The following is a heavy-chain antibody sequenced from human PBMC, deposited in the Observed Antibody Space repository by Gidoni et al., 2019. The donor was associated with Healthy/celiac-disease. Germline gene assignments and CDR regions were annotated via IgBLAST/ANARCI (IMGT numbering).Heavy chain of an antibody. CDR3: ARVADYYGSGGAVDY. CDR2: INAGNGNT. D-gene: IGHD3-10*01. J-gene: IGHJ4*02. Sequence: QVQLVQSGAEVKKPGASVKVSCKASGYTFTSYAMHWVRQAPGQRLEWMGWINAGNGNTKYSQKFQGRVTITRDTSASTAYMELSSLRSEDTAVYYCARVADYYGSGGAVDYWGQGTLVTVSS. CDR1: GYTFTSYA. V-gene: IGHV1-3*01.